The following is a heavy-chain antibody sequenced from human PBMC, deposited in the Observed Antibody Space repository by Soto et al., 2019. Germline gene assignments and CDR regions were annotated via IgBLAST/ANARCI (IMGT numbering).Heavy chain of an antibody. CDR1: GGSISNSNW. Sequence: QVQLQESGPGLVKPSGTLSLTCGVFGGSISNSNWWTWVRQPPGKGLEWIGEIYHTGSTNYNSYLRRRVTISLDKPNNQFSLKLSSVTAADTAVYYCAHRPIVGAAIWGQGTMVTVSS. J-gene: IGHJ4*02. CDR2: IYHTGST. D-gene: IGHD1-26*01. V-gene: IGHV4-4*02. CDR3: AHRPIVGAAI.